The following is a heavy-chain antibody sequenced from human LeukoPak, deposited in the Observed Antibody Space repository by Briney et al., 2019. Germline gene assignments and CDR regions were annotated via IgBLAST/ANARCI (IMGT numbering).Heavy chain of an antibody. CDR1: GFTFSSYG. J-gene: IGHJ4*02. Sequence: PGRSLRLSCAASGFTFSSYGMHWVRQAAGKGMEWVAVIWYDGSNKYYADSVKGRLTISRDNSKNTLYLQMNSLRAEDTAVYYCAREGITFGVVIDYWGQGNPGHRLL. CDR2: IWYDGSNK. D-gene: IGHD3-16*02. V-gene: IGHV3-33*01. CDR3: AREGITFGVVIDY.